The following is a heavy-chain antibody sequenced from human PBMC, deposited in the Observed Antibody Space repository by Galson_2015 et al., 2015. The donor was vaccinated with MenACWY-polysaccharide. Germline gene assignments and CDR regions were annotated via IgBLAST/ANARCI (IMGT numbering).Heavy chain of an antibody. V-gene: IGHV3-23*01. CDR1: GFTFSAHA. CDR3: ARAAWFDF. CDR2: ISASGVSPIPGNSGGAT. J-gene: IGHJ4*02. Sequence: SLRLSCAASGFTFSAHAMSWVRQSPGKGLEWVSSISASGVSPIPGNSGGATYYADSVKGRFTISRDNSDNTLYLQMNYLRAEDSALFYCARAAWFDFWGQGTLLTVSS.